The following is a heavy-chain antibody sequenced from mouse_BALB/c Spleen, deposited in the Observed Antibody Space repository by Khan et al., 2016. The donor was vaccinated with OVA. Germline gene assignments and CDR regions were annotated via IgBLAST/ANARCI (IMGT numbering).Heavy chain of an antibody. CDR1: GFTFSSYT. V-gene: IGHV5-9*03. D-gene: IGHD1-1*02. J-gene: IGHJ3*01. CDR3: SRSNYGAFAY. Sequence: EVQLVESGGGLVMPGGTLKLSCAASGFTFSSYTMSWVRQTPEKRLEWVATISSGGDNTYYPDSVKGRFTISRDNAKNNLYLQMSSLRSEDTAFYYCSRSNYGAFAYWGQGTLVTGSA. CDR2: ISSGGDNT.